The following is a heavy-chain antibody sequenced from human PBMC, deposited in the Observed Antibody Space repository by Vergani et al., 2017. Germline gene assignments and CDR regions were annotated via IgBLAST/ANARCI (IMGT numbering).Heavy chain of an antibody. CDR1: GFTFSSYW. J-gene: IGHJ6*03. CDR3: ARDKSYDFWSGYWGRYYYYYMDV. Sequence: EVQLVESGGGFVQPGGSLRLSCAASGFTFSSYWMHWVRQAPGKGLVWVSRINSDGSSTSYADSVKGRFTISRDNAKNTLYLQMNSLIAEDTAVYYCARDKSYDFWSGYWGRYYYYYMDVWGKGTTVTVSS. V-gene: IGHV3-74*01. CDR2: INSDGSST. D-gene: IGHD3-3*01.